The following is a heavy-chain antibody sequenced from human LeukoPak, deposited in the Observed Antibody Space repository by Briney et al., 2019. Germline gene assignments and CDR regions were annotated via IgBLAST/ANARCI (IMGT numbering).Heavy chain of an antibody. D-gene: IGHD2-8*02. CDR3: AKAPLGRCTGAICYSFDY. CDR1: GFTVSSNY. J-gene: IGHJ4*02. CDR2: ISGSDTGT. V-gene: IGHV3-23*01. Sequence: GGSLRLSCAASGFTVSSNYMSWVRQAPGKGLEWVSAISGSDTGTYYADSVKGRFTISRDNSKNTLYLQMNSLRAEDAAVYYCAKAPLGRCTGAICYSFDYWGRGTQVTVSS.